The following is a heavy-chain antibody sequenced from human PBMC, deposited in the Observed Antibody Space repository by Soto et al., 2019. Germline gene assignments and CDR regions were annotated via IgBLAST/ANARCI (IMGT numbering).Heavy chain of an antibody. CDR2: ISGYNGNT. CDR1: GYTFTSYG. J-gene: IGHJ5*02. Sequence: GASVKVSCKASGYTFTSYGISWVRQAPGQGLEWMGWISGYNGNTNYAQKIQGRVAMTTDTSTSTAYMELRSLRSDDTAVYYFARVGRPFYDFWSGYKGDWFDPWGQGTLVTVSS. CDR3: ARVGRPFYDFWSGYKGDWFDP. V-gene: IGHV1-18*01. D-gene: IGHD3-3*01.